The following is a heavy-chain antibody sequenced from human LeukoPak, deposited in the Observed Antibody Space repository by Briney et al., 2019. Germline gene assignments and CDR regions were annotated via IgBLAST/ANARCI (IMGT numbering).Heavy chain of an antibody. CDR2: IIPIFGTA. CDR3: ARVYLKRDYYDSSAYFSFDY. CDR1: GGTFSRYA. D-gene: IGHD3-22*01. V-gene: IGHV1-69*13. J-gene: IGHJ4*02. Sequence: SVKVSCKASGGTFSRYAISWVRQAPGQGLEWMGGIIPIFGTANYAQKFQGRITITADDSTSTAYMELNSLRSEDTAVYYCARVYLKRDYYDSSAYFSFDYWGQGTLVTVSS.